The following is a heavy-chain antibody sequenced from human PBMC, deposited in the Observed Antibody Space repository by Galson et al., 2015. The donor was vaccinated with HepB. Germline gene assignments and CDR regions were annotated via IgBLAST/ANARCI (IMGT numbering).Heavy chain of an antibody. CDR2: IGGRGDTT. CDR1: GFTFSNYA. Sequence: SLRLSCAASGFTFSNYAMSWVRQAPGKGLEWVSVIGGRGDTTYYTDSVKGRFTISRDNSRNTLYLQMNSLGVEDTAVYYCGRLPSLAASGSGNWFHPWGQGTLVTVSS. CDR3: GRLPSLAASGSGNWFHP. J-gene: IGHJ5*02. V-gene: IGHV3-23*01. D-gene: IGHD6-13*01.